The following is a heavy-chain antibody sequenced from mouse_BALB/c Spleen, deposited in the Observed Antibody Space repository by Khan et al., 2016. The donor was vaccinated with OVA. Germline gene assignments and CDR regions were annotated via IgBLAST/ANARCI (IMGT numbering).Heavy chain of an antibody. CDR1: GYTFTTAG. V-gene: IGHV9-4*02. CDR2: INTHSGVP. Sequence: QIQLVQSGPELKKPGETVRISCKASGYTFTTAGIQWVQKMPGKGLKWIGWINTHSGVPKYAEDFKGRFAFSLEISVNTAYLQITNLKNEDTATYFCAGGGDAYYRNDGGAMEYWGQGTSVTGSS. D-gene: IGHD2-14*01. J-gene: IGHJ4*01. CDR3: AGGGDAYYRNDGGAMEY.